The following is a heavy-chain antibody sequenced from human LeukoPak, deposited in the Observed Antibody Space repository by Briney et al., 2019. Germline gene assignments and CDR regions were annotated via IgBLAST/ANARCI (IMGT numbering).Heavy chain of an antibody. Sequence: GGSLRLSCAASGFTFSDYYMSWIRQAPGKGLEWVSYISSSGSYTNYADSVKGRFTISRDNAKNSLYLQMNSLRAEDTAVYYCARMTTVDYYGMDVWGKGTTVTVSS. V-gene: IGHV3-11*06. CDR2: ISSSGSYT. D-gene: IGHD4-11*01. J-gene: IGHJ6*04. CDR1: GFTFSDYY. CDR3: ARMTTVDYYGMDV.